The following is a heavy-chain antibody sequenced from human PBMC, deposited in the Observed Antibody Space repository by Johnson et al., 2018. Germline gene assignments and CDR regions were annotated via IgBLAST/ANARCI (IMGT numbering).Heavy chain of an antibody. D-gene: IGHD2-2*01. CDR2: IWYDGSNK. CDR1: GFTFSSYG. J-gene: IGHJ6*02. V-gene: IGHV3-33*01. CDR3: AREVPRPIYCSSTSCNYGMDV. Sequence: QVQLVESGGGVVQPGRSLRLSCAASGFTFSSYGMHWVRQAPGKGLEWVAVIWYDGSNKYYADSVKGRFTISRDNSKNTLYLQMNSLRAEDTAVYYCAREVPRPIYCSSTSCNYGMDVWGQGTTVTVSS.